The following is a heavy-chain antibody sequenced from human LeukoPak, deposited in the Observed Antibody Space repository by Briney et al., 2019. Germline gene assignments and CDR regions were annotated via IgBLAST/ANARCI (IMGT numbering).Heavy chain of an antibody. J-gene: IGHJ1*01. D-gene: IGHD6-19*01. CDR1: GGSFSGYY. V-gene: IGHV4-34*01. CDR2: INHSGST. Sequence: SETLSLTCAVYGGSFSGYYWSWIRQPPGKGLEWIGEINHSGSTNYNPSLKSRVTISVDTSKNQFSLKLSSVTAADTAVYYCARGRLDSSGWYVGYFQHWGQGTLVTVSA. CDR3: ARGRLDSSGWYVGYFQH.